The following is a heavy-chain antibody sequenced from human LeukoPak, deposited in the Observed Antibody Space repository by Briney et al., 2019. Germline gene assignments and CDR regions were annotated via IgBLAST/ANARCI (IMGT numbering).Heavy chain of an antibody. CDR3: ARARTRRDIVVVPAAPRGGYYYYGMDV. J-gene: IGHJ6*02. Sequence: SETLSLTCAVYGGSFSGYYWSWIRQPPGKGLEWIGEINHSGSTNYNPSLKSRVTISVDTSKNQFSLKLSSVTAADTAVYYCARARTRRDIVVVPAAPRGGYYYYGMDVWGQGTTVTVS. D-gene: IGHD2-2*01. CDR1: GGSFSGYY. V-gene: IGHV4-34*01. CDR2: INHSGST.